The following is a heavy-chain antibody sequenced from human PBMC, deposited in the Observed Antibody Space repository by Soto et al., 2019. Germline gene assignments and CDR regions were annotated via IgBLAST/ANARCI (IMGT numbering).Heavy chain of an antibody. CDR1: GFTFSSYA. CDR2: ISYDGSNK. D-gene: IGHD3-10*01. Sequence: QPGGSLRLSCAASGFTFSSYAMHWVRQAPGKGLEWVAVISYDGSNKYYADSVKGRFTISRDNSKNTLYLQMNSLRAEDTAVYYCASAGFGELLSPAGYWGQGTLVTVSS. V-gene: IGHV3-30-3*01. CDR3: ASAGFGELLSPAGY. J-gene: IGHJ4*02.